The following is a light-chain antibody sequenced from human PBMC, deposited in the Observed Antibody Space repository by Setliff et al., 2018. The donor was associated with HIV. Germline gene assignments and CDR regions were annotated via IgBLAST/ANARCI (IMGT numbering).Light chain of an antibody. V-gene: IGLV2-14*01. J-gene: IGLJ1*01. Sequence: QSVLTQPASVSGSPGQSITISCTGTRSDIGVYNYVFWFQQHPGKAPKLIINEVSNRPSGVSNRFSGSKSGYTASLTISGLQAADEADYYCSSYTSTSTYVFGTGTKVTVL. CDR1: RSDIGVYNY. CDR3: SSYTSTSTYV. CDR2: EVS.